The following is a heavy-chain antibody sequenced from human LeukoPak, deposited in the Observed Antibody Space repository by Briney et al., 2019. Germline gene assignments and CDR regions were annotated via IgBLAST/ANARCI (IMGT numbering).Heavy chain of an antibody. V-gene: IGHV3-30*02. D-gene: IGHD3-22*01. J-gene: IGHJ3*02. Sequence: GGSLRLSCAASGFTFSSYGMHWVRQAPGKGLEWVAFIRYDGSNKYYADSVKGRFTISRDNSKNTLYLQMNSLGAEDTAVYYCAKDLGYYDSSGYQPPDIWGQGTMVTVSS. CDR2: IRYDGSNK. CDR1: GFTFSSYG. CDR3: AKDLGYYDSSGYQPPDI.